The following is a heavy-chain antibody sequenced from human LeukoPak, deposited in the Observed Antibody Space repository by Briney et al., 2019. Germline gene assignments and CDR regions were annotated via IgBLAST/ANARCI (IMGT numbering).Heavy chain of an antibody. Sequence: GGSLRLSCAASGFTFDDYAMHWVRQAPGKGLEWVSGLNWNSGSIGYADSVKGRFTISRDNAKNSLYLQMNSLRTEDTALYYCAKGTDSSSWYYFDYWGQGTLVTVSS. CDR1: GFTFDDYA. D-gene: IGHD6-13*01. CDR3: AKGTDSSSWYYFDY. J-gene: IGHJ4*02. V-gene: IGHV3-9*01. CDR2: LNWNSGSI.